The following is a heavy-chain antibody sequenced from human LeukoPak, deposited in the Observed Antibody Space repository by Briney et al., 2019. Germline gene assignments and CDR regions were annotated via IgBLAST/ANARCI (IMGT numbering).Heavy chain of an antibody. Sequence: GGSLRLSCAASGFTFNSFAMSWVRQAPGKGLEWVSSISSSSHYIFYADSLKGRFTISRDNAKNSLYLQMNSLRAEDTAVYYCARGFGRFGELYEHYYHLMDAWGQGTTVTVSS. J-gene: IGHJ6*02. D-gene: IGHD3-10*01. CDR2: ISSSSHYI. CDR1: GFTFNSFA. CDR3: ARGFGRFGELYEHYYHLMDA. V-gene: IGHV3-21*01.